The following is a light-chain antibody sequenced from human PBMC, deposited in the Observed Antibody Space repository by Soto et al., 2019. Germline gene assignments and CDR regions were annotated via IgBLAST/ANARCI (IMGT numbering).Light chain of an antibody. Sequence: EIVLTQSPGTLSLSPGERATLSCRASQSVSSSYLAWYQQKPGQAPRLLIYGASSRATGIPDRFSGSGSGTDFTLTISRLEPEYIAVYYCQQYGSSPLTFVQGTLLEIK. J-gene: IGKJ5*01. CDR3: QQYGSSPLT. CDR1: QSVSSSY. CDR2: GAS. V-gene: IGKV3-20*01.